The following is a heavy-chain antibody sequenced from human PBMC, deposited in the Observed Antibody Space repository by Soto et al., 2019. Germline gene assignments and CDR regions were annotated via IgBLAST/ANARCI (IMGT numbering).Heavy chain of an antibody. CDR2: ISAYNGNT. CDR1: GYTFTSYG. CDR3: ARDSPKIQSYYYYYGMDV. D-gene: IGHD5-18*01. Sequence: PGESLKISCKASGYTFTSYGISWVRQAPGQGLEWMGWISAYNGNTNYAQKLQGRVTMTTDTSTSTAYMELRSLRSDDTAVYYCARDSPKIQSYYYYYGMDVWGQGTTVTVSS. J-gene: IGHJ6*02. V-gene: IGHV1-18*01.